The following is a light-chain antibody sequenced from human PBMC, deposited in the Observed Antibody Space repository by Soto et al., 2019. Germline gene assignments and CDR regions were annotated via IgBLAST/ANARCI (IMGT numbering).Light chain of an antibody. V-gene: IGLV2-8*01. CDR1: SSDVGGYNY. Sequence: QSALTQPPSASGSPGQSVTISCTGTSSDVGGYNYVSWYQHHPGKALKLIIYEVTKRPSGVPDRFSGSRSGNTASLTVSGLQAEDEADYYCSSYAGSNNFVFGIGTKVTVL. CDR2: EVT. J-gene: IGLJ1*01. CDR3: SSYAGSNNFV.